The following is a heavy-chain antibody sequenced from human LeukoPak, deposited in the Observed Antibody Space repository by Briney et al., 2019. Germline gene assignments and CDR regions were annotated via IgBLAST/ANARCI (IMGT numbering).Heavy chain of an antibody. CDR2: ISYDGRNK. D-gene: IGHD2-2*01. V-gene: IGHV3-30*18. J-gene: IGHJ4*02. CDR1: GFTFNNYG. Sequence: GGSLRLSCAASGFTFNNYGMHWVRQAPGKGLEWVAVISYDGRNKHYPDSVKGRSTISRDISTDTLWLQMDSLRTEDTAVYYCAKGPLRGTAAAIDYWGQGTLVTVSS. CDR3: AKGPLRGTAAAIDY.